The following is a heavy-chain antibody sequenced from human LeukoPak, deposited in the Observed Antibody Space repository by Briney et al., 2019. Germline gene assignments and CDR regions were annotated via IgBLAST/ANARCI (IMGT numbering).Heavy chain of an antibody. V-gene: IGHV4-39*01. CDR3: ARHGVAAAGFDY. CDR1: GGSISSSSYY. J-gene: IGHJ4*02. Sequence: PSETLSLTCTVSGGSISSSSYYWGWIRQPPGKGLERIGSIYYSGSTYYNPSLKSRVTISVDTSQNQFSLKLSSVTAADTAVYYCARHGVAAAGFDYWGQGTLVTVPS. D-gene: IGHD6-13*01. CDR2: IYYSGST.